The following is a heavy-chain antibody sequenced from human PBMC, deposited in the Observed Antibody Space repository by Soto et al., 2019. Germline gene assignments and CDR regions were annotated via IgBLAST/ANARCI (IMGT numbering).Heavy chain of an antibody. CDR3: ARGELPDCSGGSCYEFDAFDI. D-gene: IGHD2-15*01. CDR1: GFTFTRYC. Sequence: ASVKGSSKGSGFTFTRYCISWVRQAPGQRPEGVGWISAYNGNTNYAQKLQGRVTMTTDTSTSTAYMELRSLRSDDTAVYYCARGELPDCSGGSCYEFDAFDIWGQGTMVTVSS. CDR2: ISAYNGNT. J-gene: IGHJ3*02. V-gene: IGHV1-18*01.